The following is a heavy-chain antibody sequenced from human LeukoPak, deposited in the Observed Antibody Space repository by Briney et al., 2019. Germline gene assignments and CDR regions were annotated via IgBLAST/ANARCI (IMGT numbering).Heavy chain of an antibody. CDR1: GGTFSSYA. D-gene: IGHD3-22*01. V-gene: IGHV1-2*06. CDR3: ARPDHYYDSSGYSN. J-gene: IGHJ4*02. CDR2: INPNSGGT. Sequence: SSVKVSCKASGGTFSSYAISWVRQAPGQGLEWMGRINPNSGGTNYAQKFQGRVTMTRDTSISTAYMELSRLRSDDTAVYYCARPDHYYDSSGYSNWGQGTLVTVSS.